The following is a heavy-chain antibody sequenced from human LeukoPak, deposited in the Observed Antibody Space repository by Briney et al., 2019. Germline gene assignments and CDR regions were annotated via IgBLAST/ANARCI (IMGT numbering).Heavy chain of an antibody. D-gene: IGHD3-3*01. J-gene: IGHJ6*03. CDR2: INPSGGST. CDR3: ARDGTLLEWLRTYYYYYMDV. CDR1: GYTFTSYY. Sequence: GASVKVSCKASGYTFTSYYMHWVRQAPGQGLEWKGIINPSGGSTSYAQRFQGRVTMTRDTSTSTVYMELSSLRSEDTAVYYCARDGTLLEWLRTYYYYYMDVWGKGTMVTVSS. V-gene: IGHV1-46*01.